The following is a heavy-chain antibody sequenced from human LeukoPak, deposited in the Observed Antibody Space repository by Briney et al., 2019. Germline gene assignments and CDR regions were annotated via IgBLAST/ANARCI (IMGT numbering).Heavy chain of an antibody. CDR3: AGTPRDWSNDAFDI. V-gene: IGHV1-46*01. J-gene: IGHJ3*02. D-gene: IGHD3-9*01. CDR2: INPSGGST. CDR1: GYTFTSYG. Sequence: ASVKVSCKASGYTFTSYGISWVRQAPGQGLEWMGTINPSGGSTSYAQKFQGRVTMTRDMSTSTAYMELRSLRSDDTAVYYCAGTPRDWSNDAFDIWGQGIMVTVFS.